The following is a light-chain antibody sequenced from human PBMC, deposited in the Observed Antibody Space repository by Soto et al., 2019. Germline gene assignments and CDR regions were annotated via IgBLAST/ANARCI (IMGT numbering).Light chain of an antibody. CDR1: QSVSSY. V-gene: IGKV3-11*01. CDR2: DAS. J-gene: IGKJ2*02. CDR3: QQRSKWHRT. Sequence: EIVLTQSPATLSLSPGERATLSCRAIQSVSSYLALYQQKPGQAPRLLIYDASNRAHDFPARFSVSGSGTDFTLTIRRLEPEDFAVYYCQQRSKWHRTFGQGTKLEIK.